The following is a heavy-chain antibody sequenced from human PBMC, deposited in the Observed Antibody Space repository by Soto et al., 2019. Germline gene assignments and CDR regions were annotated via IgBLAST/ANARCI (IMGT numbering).Heavy chain of an antibody. D-gene: IGHD6-6*01. V-gene: IGHV1-69*13. CDR1: GGTFSSYA. Sequence: ASVKVSCKASGGTFSSYAISWVRQAPGQGLEWMGGIIPIFGTANYAQKFQGRVTITADESTSTAYMELSSLRSEDTAVYYCARGGDYSSSSSEWQDNYYYYGMDVWGQGTTVTVSS. CDR2: IIPIFGTA. J-gene: IGHJ6*02. CDR3: ARGGDYSSSSSEWQDNYYYYGMDV.